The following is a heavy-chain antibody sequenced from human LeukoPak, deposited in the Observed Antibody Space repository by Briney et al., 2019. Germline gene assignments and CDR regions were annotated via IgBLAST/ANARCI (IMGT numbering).Heavy chain of an antibody. D-gene: IGHD4-23*01. Sequence: PGGSLRLSCAASGFTVSSNYMSWVRQAPGKGLEWVSVIYSGGSTYYADSVKGRFTISRDNSKNTLYLQMNSLRAEDTAVYYCARVGRWKQYYYGMDVWGQGTTVTVSS. CDR1: GFTVSSNY. CDR2: IYSGGST. V-gene: IGHV3-53*01. J-gene: IGHJ6*02. CDR3: ARVGRWKQYYYGMDV.